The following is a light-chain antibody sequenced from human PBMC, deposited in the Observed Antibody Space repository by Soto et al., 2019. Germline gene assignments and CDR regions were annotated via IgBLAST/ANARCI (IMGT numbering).Light chain of an antibody. J-gene: IGLJ2*01. CDR1: SSDVGGYNY. Sequence: QSVLTQPASVSGSPGQSITISSTGTSSDVGGYNYVSWYQQHPGKAPKLMIYEVSNRPSGVSNRFSGSKSGNTASLTISGLQAEDEADYYCSSYTSSSTHVVFGGGTTLTVL. CDR3: SSYTSSSTHVV. V-gene: IGLV2-14*01. CDR2: EVS.